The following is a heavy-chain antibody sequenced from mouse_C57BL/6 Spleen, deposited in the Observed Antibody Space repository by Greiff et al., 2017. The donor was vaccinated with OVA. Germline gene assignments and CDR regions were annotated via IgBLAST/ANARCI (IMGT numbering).Heavy chain of an antibody. CDR2: ISSGGDYI. CDR1: GFTFSSYA. J-gene: IGHJ4*01. V-gene: IGHV5-9-1*02. D-gene: IGHD2-12*01. CDR3: TRDAVTYYYAMDY. Sequence: EVKLVESGEGLVKPGGSLKLSCAASGFTFSSYAMSWVRQTPEKRLEWVAYISSGGDYIYYADTVKGRFTISRDNARNTLYLQMSSLKSEDTAMYYGTRDAVTYYYAMDYWGQGTSVTVSS.